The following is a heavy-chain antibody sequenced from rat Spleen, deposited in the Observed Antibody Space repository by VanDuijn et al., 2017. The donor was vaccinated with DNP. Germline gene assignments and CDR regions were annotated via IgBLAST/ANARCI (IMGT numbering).Heavy chain of an antibody. CDR2: ISYSGNT. J-gene: IGHJ2*01. CDR1: GYSITSNY. D-gene: IGHD1-7*01. CDR3: ARWTRYFDY. Sequence: EVQLQESGPGLVKPSQSLSLTCSVTGYSITSNYWGWNRKFPGNKMEYIGHISYSGNTNYNPSLKSRISITRDTSKNHFFLHLNSVTTEDTATYYCARWTRYFDYWGQGVMVTVSS. V-gene: IGHV3-1*01.